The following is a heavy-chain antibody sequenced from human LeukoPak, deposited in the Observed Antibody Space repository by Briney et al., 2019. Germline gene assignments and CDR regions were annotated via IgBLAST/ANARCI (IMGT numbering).Heavy chain of an antibody. V-gene: IGHV3-7*01. CDR3: ARAYYDSSGYWSTPKFVNSDY. CDR1: GFTFSSYW. D-gene: IGHD3-22*01. J-gene: IGHJ4*02. Sequence: PGGSLRLSCAASGFTFSSYWMSWVRQAPGKGLEWVANIKQDGSDKFYVDSVKGRFTISRDNAKNSLYLQMDSLRAEDTAVYYCARAYYDSSGYWSTPKFVNSDYWGQGTLVTVSS. CDR2: IKQDGSDK.